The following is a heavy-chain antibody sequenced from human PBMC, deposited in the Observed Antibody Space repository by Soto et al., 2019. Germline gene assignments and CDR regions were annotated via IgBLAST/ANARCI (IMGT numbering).Heavy chain of an antibody. CDR1: GFTFSNAW. CDR3: TTDPYYYDSSGYYYDAFDI. D-gene: IGHD3-22*01. V-gene: IGHV3-15*07. Sequence: GGSLRLSCAASGFTFSNAWMNWVRQAPGKGLEWVGRIKSKTDGGTTDYAAPVKGRFTISRDDSKNTLDLQMNSLKTEDTAVYYCTTDPYYYDSSGYYYDAFDIWGQGTMVTVSS. J-gene: IGHJ3*02. CDR2: IKSKTDGGTT.